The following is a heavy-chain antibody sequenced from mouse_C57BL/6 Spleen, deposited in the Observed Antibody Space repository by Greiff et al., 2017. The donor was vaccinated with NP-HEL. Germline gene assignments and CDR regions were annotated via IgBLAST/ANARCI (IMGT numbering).Heavy chain of an antibody. J-gene: IGHJ4*01. V-gene: IGHV7-3*01. D-gene: IGHD1-1*01. CDR2: IRNKANGYTT. CDR3: ARSYYYGSMDY. Sequence: EVMLVESGGGLVQPGGSLSLSCAASGFTFTDYYMSWVRQPPGKALEWLGFIRNKANGYTTEYSASVKGRFTISRDNSQSILYLQMNALRAEDSATYYCARSYYYGSMDYWGQGTSVTVSS. CDR1: GFTFTDYY.